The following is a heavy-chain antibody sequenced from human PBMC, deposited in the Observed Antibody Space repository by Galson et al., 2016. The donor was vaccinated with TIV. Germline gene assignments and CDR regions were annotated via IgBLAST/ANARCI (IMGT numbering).Heavy chain of an antibody. J-gene: IGHJ4*01. CDR3: SKGRVPKGTHSYSSGSHYYYSRYDIDY. V-gene: IGHV3-23*01. CDR2: ISGSGGTT. CDR1: GFTFSRFA. Sequence: SLRLSCAASGFTFSRFAMNWVRQTPGKGLEWVSTISGSGGTTYYSDSVKGRFVISRDNSKNTLYLQMSSLRVEDTAFYYCSKGRVPKGTHSYSSGSHYYYSRYDIDYGCPGTPVTVSS. D-gene: IGHD2-21*01.